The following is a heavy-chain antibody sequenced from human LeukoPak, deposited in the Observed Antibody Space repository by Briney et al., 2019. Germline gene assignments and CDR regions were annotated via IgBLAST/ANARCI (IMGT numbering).Heavy chain of an antibody. D-gene: IGHD3-3*01. Sequence: GASVKVSCKASGYTFTSYDINWVRQATGQGLEWMGWMNPNSGNTGYAQKFQGRVTMTRNTSISTAYMELSSLRSEDTAVYYCARGXYDFWSGYYLPAPWGQXTXVTVXS. CDR3: ARGXYDFWSGYYLPAP. CDR2: MNPNSGNT. V-gene: IGHV1-8*01. CDR1: GYTFTSYD. J-gene: IGHJ5*02.